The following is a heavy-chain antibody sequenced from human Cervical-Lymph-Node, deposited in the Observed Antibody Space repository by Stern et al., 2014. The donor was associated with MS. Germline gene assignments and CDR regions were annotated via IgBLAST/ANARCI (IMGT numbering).Heavy chain of an antibody. Sequence: VQLEESGPGLVKPSETLSLACAVSGGSISGGSYYWSWIRQPPGKELEWIGYSCNTWSTNYNPSLKSRITISVDTSKNQFSLKLTSVTAADTAMYYCARAPRGYWYFDLWGRGALVTVSS. CDR1: GGSISGGSYY. J-gene: IGHJ2*01. CDR2: SCNTWST. D-gene: IGHD3-10*01. CDR3: ARAPRGYWYFDL. V-gene: IGHV4-61*01.